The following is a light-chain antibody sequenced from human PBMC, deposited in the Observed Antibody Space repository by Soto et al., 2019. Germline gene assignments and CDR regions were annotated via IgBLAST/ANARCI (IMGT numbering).Light chain of an antibody. CDR3: QQYGCART. V-gene: IGKV3-20*01. Sequence: DIVLTQSPGTLSLSPGERATLSCRASQSVSSNYLAWYQQKPGQAPRLLIYGASIRATGIPDRFSGSGSGTDFTLTISRLEPEDFAVYYCQQYGCARTFGQGTKLEIK. CDR1: QSVSSNY. CDR2: GAS. J-gene: IGKJ1*01.